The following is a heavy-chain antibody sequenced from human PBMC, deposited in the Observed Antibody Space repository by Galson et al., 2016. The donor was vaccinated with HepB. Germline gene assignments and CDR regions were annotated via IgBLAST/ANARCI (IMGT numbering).Heavy chain of an antibody. CDR3: ARAGYCSPTSCQFYYYGVDV. V-gene: IGHV3-11*01. CDR2: ISASGTAT. Sequence: SLRLSCAASGFTFSNYAMSWVRQAPGKGLEWVSHISASGTATYNADSVKGRFTISRDNAQNSLYLQTDGLRAEDTAVYFCARAGYCSPTSCQFYYYGVDVWGQGTAVTVSS. CDR1: GFTFSNYA. J-gene: IGHJ6*02. D-gene: IGHD2-2*01.